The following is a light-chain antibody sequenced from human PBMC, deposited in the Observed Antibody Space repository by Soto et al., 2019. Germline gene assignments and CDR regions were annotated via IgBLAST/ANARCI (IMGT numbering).Light chain of an antibody. CDR3: QQYTNWPPLT. CDR2: DAS. V-gene: IGKV3-15*01. Sequence: EIVMTQSPATLSVSPGEGATLSCRASQSVHSDLAWYQQKPGQAPRLLIYDASTRAAGIPARFSGSGSGTEFTLTISSLQSEDFAVYYCQQYTNWPPLTFGGGTKVEI. J-gene: IGKJ4*01. CDR1: QSVHSD.